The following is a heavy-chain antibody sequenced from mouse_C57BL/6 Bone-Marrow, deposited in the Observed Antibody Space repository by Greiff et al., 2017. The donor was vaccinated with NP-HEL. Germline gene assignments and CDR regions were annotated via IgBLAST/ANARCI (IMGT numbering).Heavy chain of an antibody. CDR2: IYPGSGST. J-gene: IGHJ3*01. CDR1: GYTFTSYW. CDR3: AREGIYYDFFAY. V-gene: IGHV1-55*01. Sequence: VKLVESGAELVKPGASVKMSCKASGYTFTSYWITWVKQRPGQGLEWIGDIYPGSGSTNYNEKFKSKATLTVDTSSSTAYMQLSSLTSEDSAVYYCAREGIYYDFFAYWGQGTLVTVSA. D-gene: IGHD2-4*01.